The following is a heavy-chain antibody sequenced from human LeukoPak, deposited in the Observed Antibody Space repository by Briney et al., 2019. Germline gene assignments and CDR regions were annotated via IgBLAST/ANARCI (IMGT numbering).Heavy chain of an antibody. D-gene: IGHD3-3*01. V-gene: IGHV1-2*02. CDR1: GYTFTGYY. CDR3: ARSFSRVTPYYYYYMDV. Sequence: GASVKVSCKASGYTFTGYYMHWVRQAPGHGLEWMGWINPNSGGTNYAQKFQGMVPMTRDTSISTAYMELTRLRSDDTAVYYCARSFSRVTPYYYYYMDVWGKGTTVTVSS. CDR2: INPNSGGT. J-gene: IGHJ6*03.